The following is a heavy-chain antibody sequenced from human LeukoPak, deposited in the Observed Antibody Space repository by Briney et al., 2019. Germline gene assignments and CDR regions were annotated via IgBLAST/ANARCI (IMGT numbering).Heavy chain of an antibody. J-gene: IGHJ4*02. D-gene: IGHD5-18*01. V-gene: IGHV4-39*07. CDR3: ARDCNTANDY. CDR1: GGSISTSNYY. Sequence: PSETLSLTCTVSGGSISTSNYYWGWIRQPPGKGLEWIGNIFYSGSTNYNPSLKSRVTISVDTSKNQFSLKLSSVTAADTAVYYCARDCNTANDYWGQGTLVTVSS. CDR2: IFYSGST.